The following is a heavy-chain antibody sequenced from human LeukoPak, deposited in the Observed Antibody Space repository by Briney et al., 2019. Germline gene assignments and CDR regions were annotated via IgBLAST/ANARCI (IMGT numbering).Heavy chain of an antibody. D-gene: IGHD5-12*01. J-gene: IGHJ6*03. CDR1: DGSFNDYY. CDR2: IHHSGRT. Sequence: PSETLSLTSAVYDGSFNDYYWCWIRQPPGKGLEWIGEIHHSGRTNYNPSLKSRVTMSVDTSKNQFSLKLSSVTAADTAVYYCARERGYSGYDDYYYYYMDVWGKGTTVTISS. CDR3: ARERGYSGYDDYYYYYMDV. V-gene: IGHV4-34*01.